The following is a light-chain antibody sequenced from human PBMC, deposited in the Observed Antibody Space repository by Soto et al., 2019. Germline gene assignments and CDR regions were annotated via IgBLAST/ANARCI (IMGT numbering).Light chain of an antibody. V-gene: IGKV1-8*01. CDR1: QGISSY. CDR2: AAS. J-gene: IGKJ4*01. CDR3: QQYNNWPPIT. Sequence: AIRMTQSPSSLSASTGDRVTITCRASQGISSYLAWYQQKPGKAPKLLIYAASTLQSGVPSRFSGSGSGTDFTLTISSLQSEDFAVYYCQQYNNWPPITFGGGTKVDIK.